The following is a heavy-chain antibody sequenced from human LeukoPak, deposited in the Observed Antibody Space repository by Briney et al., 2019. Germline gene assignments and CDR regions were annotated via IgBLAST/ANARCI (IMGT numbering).Heavy chain of an antibody. CDR1: GFTFSNYE. CDR2: ISSSGSTI. V-gene: IGHV3-48*03. CDR3: AQIYTYGYSQFDY. D-gene: IGHD5-18*01. Sequence: PGGSLRLSCAASGFTFSNYEMNWVRQAPGKGLEWVSYISSSGSTIYYADSVKGRFTISRDNAKNSLYLQMNSLRAEDTAVYYCAQIYTYGYSQFDYWGQGTLVSVSS. J-gene: IGHJ4*02.